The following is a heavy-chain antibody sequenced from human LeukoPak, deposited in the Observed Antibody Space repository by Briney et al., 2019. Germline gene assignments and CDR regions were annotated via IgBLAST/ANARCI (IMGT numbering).Heavy chain of an antibody. J-gene: IGHJ3*02. CDR2: ISSSSSYI. V-gene: IGHV3-21*01. Sequence: GGSLRLSCASSGFTFRSYSMNGVRQAPGKGLEGVSSISSSSSYIYYADSVKGRFTISRDNAKNSLYLQMNSLRAEDTAVYYCAREYTNDAFDIWGQGTMVTVSS. CDR3: AREYTNDAFDI. D-gene: IGHD1-1*01. CDR1: GFTFRSYS.